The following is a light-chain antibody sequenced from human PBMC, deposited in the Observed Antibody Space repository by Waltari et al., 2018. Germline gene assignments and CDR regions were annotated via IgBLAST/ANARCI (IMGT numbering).Light chain of an antibody. CDR3: SSYAGSNRDV. CDR1: SSDVGGYNY. J-gene: IGLJ1*01. Sequence: QSALTQPPSASGSPGQSVTISCTGTSSDVGGYNYVPWYQQHPGKAPKLMIFEVSKRPSGVPDRFSGSKSGNRASLTASGLQAEDEADYYCSSYAGSNRDVFGTGTRVTVL. CDR2: EVS. V-gene: IGLV2-8*01.